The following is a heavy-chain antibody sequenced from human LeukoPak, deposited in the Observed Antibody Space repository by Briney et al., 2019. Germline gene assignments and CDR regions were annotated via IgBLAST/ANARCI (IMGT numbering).Heavy chain of an antibody. CDR1: GFAFTTYG. CDR2: VHYDGSHR. Sequence: SGGSLRLSCAASGFAFTTYGMHWVRQAPGKGLGWVAFVHYDGSHRYYADSVKGRFTISRDSSKNTLYLQMNNLSAEDTAVYYCAKDRSPPRETAKSYFDYWGQGTLVTVSS. D-gene: IGHD2-21*02. CDR3: AKDRSPPRETAKSYFDY. V-gene: IGHV3-30*02. J-gene: IGHJ4*02.